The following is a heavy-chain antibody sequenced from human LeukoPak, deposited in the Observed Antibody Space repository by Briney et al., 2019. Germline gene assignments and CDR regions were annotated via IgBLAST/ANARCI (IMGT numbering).Heavy chain of an antibody. Sequence: ASVKVSCKASGYTFTSYYMHWVRQAPGQGLEWMGIINPSGGSTSYAQKFQGRVTMTRDMSTSTAYMELRSLRSDDTAVYYCARDYYDSSGYNNWFDPWGQGTLVTVSS. J-gene: IGHJ5*02. D-gene: IGHD3-22*01. CDR2: INPSGGST. CDR3: ARDYYDSSGYNNWFDP. V-gene: IGHV1-46*01. CDR1: GYTFTSYY.